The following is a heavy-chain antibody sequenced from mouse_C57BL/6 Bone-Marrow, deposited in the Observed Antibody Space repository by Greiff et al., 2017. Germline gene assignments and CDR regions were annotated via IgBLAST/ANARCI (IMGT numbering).Heavy chain of an antibody. CDR1: GYTFTDYE. V-gene: IGHV1-15*01. Sequence: QVQLQQSGAELVRPGASVTLSCKASGYTFTDYEMHWVKQTPVHGLEWIGAIDPETGGTAYNQKFKGKAILTADKSSSTAYMELRSLTSEDSAVYYCTRTVVALYYFDYWGQGTTLTVSS. CDR2: IDPETGGT. CDR3: TRTVVALYYFDY. J-gene: IGHJ2*01. D-gene: IGHD1-1*01.